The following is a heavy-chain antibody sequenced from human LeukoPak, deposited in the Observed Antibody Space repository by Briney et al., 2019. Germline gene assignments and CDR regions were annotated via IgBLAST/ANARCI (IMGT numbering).Heavy chain of an antibody. CDR1: VLTFGGSA. CDR3: TRQLGELLSGTLYYYYLDV. D-gene: IGHD3-10*01. J-gene: IGHJ6*03. CDR2: ISREANTYAT. V-gene: IGHV3-73*01. Sequence: GGSLRLACAASVLTFGGSAMDWVRQASEKGLEWVGRISREANTYATTYAASLKGRFTISRDDSKNTAYLQMNSLKTEDTAVYYCTRQLGELLSGTLYYYYLDVWGKGTTVTVSS.